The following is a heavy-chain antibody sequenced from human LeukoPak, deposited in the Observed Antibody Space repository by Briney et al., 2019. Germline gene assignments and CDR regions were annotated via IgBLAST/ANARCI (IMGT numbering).Heavy chain of an antibody. CDR1: GYTFTSYG. D-gene: IGHD2-2*01. Sequence: GASVKVSCKASGYTFTSYGISWVRQAPGQGLEWMGGIIPIFGTANYAQKFQGRVTITADESTSTAYMELSSLRSEDTAVYYCARVRVPAATIDAFDIWGQGTMVTVSS. J-gene: IGHJ3*02. CDR3: ARVRVPAATIDAFDI. CDR2: IIPIFGTA. V-gene: IGHV1-69*13.